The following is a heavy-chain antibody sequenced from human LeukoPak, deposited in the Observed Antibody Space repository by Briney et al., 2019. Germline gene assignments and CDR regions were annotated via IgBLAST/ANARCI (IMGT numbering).Heavy chain of an antibody. CDR1: GFTFSNAW. V-gene: IGHV3-15*01. J-gene: IGHJ6*03. D-gene: IGHD1-26*01. CDR3: TTKFATYYYYYMDV. CDR2: IKSKTDGGTT. Sequence: GGSLRLSCAASGFTFSNAWKSWVRQAPGKGLEWVGRIKSKTDGGTTDYAAPVKGRFTISRDDSKNTLYLQMNSLKTEDTAVYYCTTKFATYYYYYMDVWGKGTTVTVSS.